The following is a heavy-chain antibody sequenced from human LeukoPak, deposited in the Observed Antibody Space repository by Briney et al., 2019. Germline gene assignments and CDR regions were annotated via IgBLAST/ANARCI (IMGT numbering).Heavy chain of an antibody. CDR1: GFTFSNYN. CDR3: ARGGGSRDGYNYVDV. J-gene: IGHJ6*03. CDR2: ISSSGSYI. D-gene: IGHD5-24*01. Sequence: GGSLRLSCAASGFTFSNYNMNWVRQAPGKGLEWVSSISSSGSYIYYADSVKGRFTIPRDNAKNSLYLQMNGLRAEDTAVYYCARGGGSRDGYNYVDVWGKGTTVTVSS. V-gene: IGHV3-21*01.